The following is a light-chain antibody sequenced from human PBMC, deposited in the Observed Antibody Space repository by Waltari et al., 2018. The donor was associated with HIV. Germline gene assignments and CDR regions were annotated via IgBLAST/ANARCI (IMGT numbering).Light chain of an antibody. Sequence: SYELTQPPSVSVSPGQTARITCSGDALPQQSVYWYQQKSGQAPVLVIYEETKRPSGISETFSGSSSGTVATLTITGAQVEHEADYYCYSTYSSGVSWVFGGGTKLTVL. V-gene: IGLV3-10*01. CDR1: ALPQQS. CDR2: EET. CDR3: YSTYSSGVSWV. J-gene: IGLJ3*02.